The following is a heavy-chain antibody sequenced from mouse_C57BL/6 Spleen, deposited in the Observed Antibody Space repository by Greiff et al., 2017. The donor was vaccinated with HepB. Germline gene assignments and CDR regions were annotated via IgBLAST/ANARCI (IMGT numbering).Heavy chain of an antibody. CDR3: ARSNYGNYGGFAY. CDR1: GFTFSDYG. Sequence: VQLKESGGGLVKPGGSLKLSCAASGFTFSDYGMHWVRQAPEKGLEWVAYISSGSSTIYYADTVKGRFTISRDNAKNTLFLQMTSLRSEDTAMYYCARSNYGNYGGFAYWGQGTLVTVSA. V-gene: IGHV5-17*01. CDR2: ISSGSSTI. D-gene: IGHD2-1*01. J-gene: IGHJ3*01.